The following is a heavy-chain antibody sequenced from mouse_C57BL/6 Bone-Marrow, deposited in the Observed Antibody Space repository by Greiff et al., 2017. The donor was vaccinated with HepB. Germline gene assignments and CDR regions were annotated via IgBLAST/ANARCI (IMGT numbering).Heavy chain of an antibody. CDR1: GFTFSDYY. D-gene: IGHD1-1*01. CDR3: ARRSRSLYYYAMDY. J-gene: IGHJ4*01. CDR2: ISNGGGST. V-gene: IGHV5-12*01. Sequence: EVKLVESGGGLVQPGGSLKLSCAASGFTFSDYYMYWVRQTPEKRLEWVAYISNGGGSTYYPDTVKGRFTISRDNAKNTLYLQMSRLKSEDTAMYYCARRSRSLYYYAMDYWGQGTSVTVSS.